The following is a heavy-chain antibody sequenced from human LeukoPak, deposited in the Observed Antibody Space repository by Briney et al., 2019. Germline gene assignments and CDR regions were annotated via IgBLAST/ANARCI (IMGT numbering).Heavy chain of an antibody. D-gene: IGHD2-15*01. CDR1: DHMSTNYW. V-gene: IGHV5-51*01. CDR3: ARLDCSGSDGSCFYNYCMDV. J-gene: IGHJ6*02. CDR2: IYPGDSAI. Sequence: GVSLKISCKGSDHMSTNYWIGWVGQVPGKGLEWMGIIYPGDSAIRYTPSSQGQVTISADKCISTAYLQWSSLKASDTAMYYCARLDCSGSDGSCFYNYCMDVWGRGTTVTVSS.